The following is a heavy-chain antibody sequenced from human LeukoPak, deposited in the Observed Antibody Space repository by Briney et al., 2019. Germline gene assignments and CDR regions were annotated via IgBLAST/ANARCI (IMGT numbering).Heavy chain of an antibody. CDR3: ARSIAVAGTIREIDY. Sequence: SGTLSLTCTVSGGSISSYYWSWIRQPPGKGLEWIGYTYYSGSTNYNPALKSRVTISVDTSKNQFSLKLSSVTAADTAVYYCARSIAVAGTIREIDYWGQGTLVTVSS. J-gene: IGHJ4*02. D-gene: IGHD6-19*01. CDR2: TYYSGST. V-gene: IGHV4-59*01. CDR1: GGSISSYY.